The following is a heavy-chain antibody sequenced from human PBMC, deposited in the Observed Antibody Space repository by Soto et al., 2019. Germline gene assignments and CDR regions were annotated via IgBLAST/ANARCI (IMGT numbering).Heavy chain of an antibody. CDR2: IYYSGST. V-gene: IGHV4-59*01. D-gene: IGHD5-12*01. CDR3: ARIEMATTTAYYYGMDV. CDR1: GGSISSYY. Sequence: PSETLSLTCTVSGGSISSYYWSWIRQPPGKGLEWIGYIYYSGSTNYNPSLKSRVTISVDTSKNQFSLKLSSVTAADTAVYYCARIEMATTTAYYYGMDVWGQGTTVTVSS. J-gene: IGHJ6*02.